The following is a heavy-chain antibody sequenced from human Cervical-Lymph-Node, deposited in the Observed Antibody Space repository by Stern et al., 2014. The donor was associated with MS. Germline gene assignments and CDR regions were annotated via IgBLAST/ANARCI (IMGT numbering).Heavy chain of an antibody. V-gene: IGHV4-30-4*01. Sequence: EQLEESGAGLVKPSQTLSLTCTVSGASISSDDYYWSWIRQYKGKGLEWIGYTSCSENADYNPSHNNRVTISVATSRNQFSLTLTSETAADTAVYYCARNRLEFTSYSYYGMDVWGQGTPVIVSS. CDR3: ARNRLEFTSYSYYGMDV. CDR1: GASISSDDYY. CDR2: TSCSENA. D-gene: IGHD3-10*01. J-gene: IGHJ6*02.